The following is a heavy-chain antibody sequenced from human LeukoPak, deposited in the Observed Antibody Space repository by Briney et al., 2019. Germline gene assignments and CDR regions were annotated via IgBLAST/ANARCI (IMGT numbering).Heavy chain of an antibody. CDR3: ARGSLLWFGELQYYFDY. D-gene: IGHD3-10*01. CDR1: GFTFSSYS. V-gene: IGHV3-21*01. CDR2: ISSSSSYI. Sequence: GGSLRLSCAASGFTFSSYSMNWVRQAPGKGLEWVSSISSSSSYIYYADSVKGRFTISRDNAKNSLYLQMNSLRAEDTAVYYCARGSLLWFGELQYYFDYWGQGTLVTVSS. J-gene: IGHJ4*02.